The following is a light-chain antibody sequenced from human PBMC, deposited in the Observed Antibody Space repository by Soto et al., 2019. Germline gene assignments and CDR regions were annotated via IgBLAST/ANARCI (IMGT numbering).Light chain of an antibody. Sequence: DIQMTQSPSSLSASIGDRVTVTWQASQNITNNLSWYQQKPGKAPNLLIYHASKLEIGVPSRFSGSGSGTHFTFTISSLQTEDIGTYYCQQYDILPITFGRGTRLEIK. CDR2: HAS. J-gene: IGKJ5*01. V-gene: IGKV1-33*01. CDR1: QNITNN. CDR3: QQYDILPIT.